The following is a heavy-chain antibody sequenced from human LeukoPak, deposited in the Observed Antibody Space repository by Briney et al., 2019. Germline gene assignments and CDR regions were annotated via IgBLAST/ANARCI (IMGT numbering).Heavy chain of an antibody. V-gene: IGHV3-69-1*01. J-gene: IGHJ4*02. CDR3: ARYYFGSGNYRTFDR. Sequence: GGSLRLSCAASGFILSDFTMNWVRQAPGKGLEWLSTISNTGVTHYADSVKGRFTISRDSAKNSQYLQIYSLRDEDTAVYYCARYYFGSGNYRTFDRWGQGTLVIVSS. CDR2: ISNTGVT. D-gene: IGHD3-10*01. CDR1: GFILSDFT.